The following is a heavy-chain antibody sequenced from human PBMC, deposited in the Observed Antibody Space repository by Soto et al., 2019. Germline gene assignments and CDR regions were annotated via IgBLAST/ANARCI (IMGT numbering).Heavy chain of an antibody. D-gene: IGHD3-16*01. CDR1: GFTFRSYV. CDR2: TSYDGRNN. V-gene: IGHV3-33*05. J-gene: IGHJ4*02. Sequence: QVQLVESGGGVVQPGTSLRLSCVGSGFTFRSYVIHWVRQAPGKGLECVALTSYDGRNNFYGDSVKGGFTISRHNSRNTVELQMDSLTFEDTALYYCARWGTTGGLDVWGQGTLVSVSS. CDR3: ARWGTTGGLDV.